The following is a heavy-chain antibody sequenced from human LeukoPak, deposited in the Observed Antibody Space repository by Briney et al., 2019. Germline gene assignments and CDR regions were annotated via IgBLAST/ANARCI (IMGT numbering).Heavy chain of an antibody. CDR2: PRSDGTDH. J-gene: IGHJ4*02. CDR3: GKHDSSSYY. Sequence: PGGSLRLSCAASGFIFSTYGMHWVRQAPGKGLEWVAFPRSDGTDHHYADSVQGRFTISRDNSKSTLFLQMNSLRAEDTAVYYCGKHDSSSYYWGQGTLVTVSS. CDR1: GFIFSTYG. V-gene: IGHV3-30*02. D-gene: IGHD3-22*01.